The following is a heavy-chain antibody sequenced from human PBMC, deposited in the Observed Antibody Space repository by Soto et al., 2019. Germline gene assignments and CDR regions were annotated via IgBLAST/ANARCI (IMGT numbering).Heavy chain of an antibody. CDR1: EFTFRSYG. CDR2: ISFDGNKE. J-gene: IGHJ4*02. D-gene: IGHD6-13*01. Sequence: QVQLVESGGGVVQPGRSLRLSCAASEFTFRSYGMHWVPQAPGKGLEWVAVISFDGNKEYYADSVKGRFTISRDNSKNTLFLQMNSLRTEDTAMYYCAKEADDSSWTFDYWGQGTLVTVSS. V-gene: IGHV3-30*18. CDR3: AKEADDSSWTFDY.